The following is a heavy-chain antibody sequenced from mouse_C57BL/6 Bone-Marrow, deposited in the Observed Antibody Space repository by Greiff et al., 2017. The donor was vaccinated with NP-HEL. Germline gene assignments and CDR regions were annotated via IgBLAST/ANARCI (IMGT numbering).Heavy chain of an antibody. D-gene: IGHD2-3*01. CDR2: ISSGGDYI. CDR1: GFTFSSYA. Sequence: EVNLVESGEGLVKPGGSLKLSCAASGFTFSSYAMSWVRQTPEKRLEWVAYISSGGDYIYYADTVKGRFTISRDNARNTLYLQMSSLKSEDTAMYYCTRGLYDGYYYWYFDVWGTGTTVTVSS. J-gene: IGHJ1*03. CDR3: TRGLYDGYYYWYFDV. V-gene: IGHV5-9-1*02.